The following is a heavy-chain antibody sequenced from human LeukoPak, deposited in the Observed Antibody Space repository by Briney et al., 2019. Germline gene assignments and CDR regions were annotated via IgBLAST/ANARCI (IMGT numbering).Heavy chain of an antibody. J-gene: IGHJ4*02. CDR3: ASYGYVLASD. D-gene: IGHD3-16*01. V-gene: IGHV3-30-3*01. CDR2: ISYDGSNK. CDR1: GFTFSSYA. Sequence: GRSLRLSCAASGFTFSSYAMHWVRQAPGKGLEWVAVISYDGSNKYYADSVKGRFTISRDNPKNTLYLQMNSLRAEDTAVYYCASYGYVLASDWGQGTLVTVSS.